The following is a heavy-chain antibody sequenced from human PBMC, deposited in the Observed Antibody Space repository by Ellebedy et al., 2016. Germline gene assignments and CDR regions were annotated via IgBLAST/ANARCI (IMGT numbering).Heavy chain of an antibody. J-gene: IGHJ6*04. CDR2: ISFSGGST. V-gene: IGHV3-23*01. Sequence: GGSLRLSCAAYGFAFSNYAIDWVRQAPGKGLEWVSFISFSGGSTHYADSVQGRFVISRDNSKNTVYLQMNGLRAEDTAVYYCVKERGYCADVWGNGTTVTVSS. CDR1: GFAFSNYA. CDR3: VKERGYCADV. D-gene: IGHD1-26*01.